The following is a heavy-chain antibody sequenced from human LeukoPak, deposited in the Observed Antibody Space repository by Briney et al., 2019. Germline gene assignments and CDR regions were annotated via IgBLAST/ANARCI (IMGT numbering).Heavy chain of an antibody. V-gene: IGHV3-66*01. CDR2: IYSGGST. D-gene: IGHD6-13*01. CDR3: ARESSSSWLRNAFDI. J-gene: IGHJ3*02. CDR1: GFTVSSNY. Sequence: GGSLRLSCAASGFTVSSNYMSWVRQAPGKGLEWVSVIYSGGSTYYADSVKGRFTISRDNSKNTLYLQMNSLRAEDTAVYYCARESSSSWLRNAFDIWGQGTMVTVSS.